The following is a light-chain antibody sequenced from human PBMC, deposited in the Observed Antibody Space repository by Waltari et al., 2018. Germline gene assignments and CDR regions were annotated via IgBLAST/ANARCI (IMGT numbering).Light chain of an antibody. J-gene: IGKJ3*01. CDR1: QDISSY. Sequence: DIQLTKSPSFLYESVGARVTITCRAVQDISSYLAWYQQKPGKAPKLLIYATSTLQSGVPSRFSGSGSGTEFTLTISSLQPEDSATYYCQQLNSYPLTFGPGTKVDIK. V-gene: IGKV1-9*01. CDR2: ATS. CDR3: QQLNSYPLT.